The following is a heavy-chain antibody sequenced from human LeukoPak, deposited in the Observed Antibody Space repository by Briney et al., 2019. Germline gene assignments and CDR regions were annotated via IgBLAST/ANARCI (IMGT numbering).Heavy chain of an antibody. CDR2: IIPIFGTA. V-gene: IGHV1-69*05. CDR3: ASADSSGYPTSTYYFDY. D-gene: IGHD3-22*01. Sequence: SVKVSCKASGGTFSSYAISWVRQAPGQGLEWMGRIIPIFGTANYAQKFQGRVTITTYESTSTAYMELSSLRSEDTAVYYCASADSSGYPTSTYYFDYWGQGTLVTVSS. CDR1: GGTFSSYA. J-gene: IGHJ4*02.